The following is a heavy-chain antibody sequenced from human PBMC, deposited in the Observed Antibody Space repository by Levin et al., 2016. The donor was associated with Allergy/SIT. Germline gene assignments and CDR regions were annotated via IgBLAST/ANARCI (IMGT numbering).Heavy chain of an antibody. CDR1: GYRFTTYW. CDR3: ARHAHNSGWYRLSSDCDS. CDR2: IYPGDSDT. J-gene: IGHJ4*02. Sequence: GESLKISCQASGYRFTTYWIAWVRQMPGKGLEWMGAIYPGDSDTRYSPSFQGQVTISADRSISAAYLQLSSLEASDTAMYYCARHAHNSGWYRLSSDCDSWGQGTLVTVSS. V-gene: IGHV5-51*01. D-gene: IGHD6-19*01.